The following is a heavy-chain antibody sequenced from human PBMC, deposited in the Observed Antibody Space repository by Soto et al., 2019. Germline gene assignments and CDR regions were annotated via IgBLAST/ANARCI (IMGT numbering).Heavy chain of an antibody. J-gene: IGHJ3*01. CDR2: IHNDGSRT. V-gene: IGHV3-74*03. CDR1: GFTFSCYW. CDR3: ARGDRGAFDL. D-gene: IGHD1-26*01. Sequence: EVQLVESGGGLVQPGESLRLSCAASGFTFSCYWMHWVRQTPGKGLLWVSHIHNDGSRTTYADSVKGRFTISRDNARNTVYLQMNSLRDDDTAVYYCARGDRGAFDLWGQGTAVTVSS.